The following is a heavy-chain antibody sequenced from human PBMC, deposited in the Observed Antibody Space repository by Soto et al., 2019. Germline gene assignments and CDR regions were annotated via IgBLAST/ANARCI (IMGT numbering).Heavy chain of an antibody. D-gene: IGHD1-26*01. CDR1: GFTFSTYG. V-gene: IGHV3-33*01. CDR3: ARDGSGSTHQFDY. J-gene: IGHJ4*02. Sequence: QVQLGESGGGVGQPGWSLRLSCAASGFTFSTYGMHWVRQAPGKGLEWVAVIWYDGSNKYYADSVKGRFTISRDKSKNTLYLQMNSLRVEDTAVYYCARDGSGSTHQFDYWGQGTLVTVSS. CDR2: IWYDGSNK.